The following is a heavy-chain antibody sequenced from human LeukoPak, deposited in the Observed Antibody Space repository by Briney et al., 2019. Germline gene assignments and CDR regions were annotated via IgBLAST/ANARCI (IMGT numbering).Heavy chain of an antibody. Sequence: PGGSLRLSCAASGFTFSDYWMTWVRQAPGKGLEWVANIKQDGSAKFYMDSVKGRFTVSRDNAKNSVFLQMNSLRGEDTALYYCAGTSGWYPGDFWGQGTLVTVSS. CDR3: AGTSGWYPGDF. CDR2: IKQDGSAK. J-gene: IGHJ4*02. CDR1: GFTFSDYW. D-gene: IGHD6-19*01. V-gene: IGHV3-7*01.